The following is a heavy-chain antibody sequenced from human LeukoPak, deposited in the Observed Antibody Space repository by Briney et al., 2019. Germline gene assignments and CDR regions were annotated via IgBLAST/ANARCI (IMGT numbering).Heavy chain of an antibody. V-gene: IGHV1-69*04. D-gene: IGHD3-10*01. CDR1: GGTFSSYA. CDR2: IIPILGIA. Sequence: SVKVSCKASGGTFSSYAISWVRQDPGHGREWMGMIIPILGIANYAQKFQGRVTITADKSTSTAYMELSSLRSEDTAVYYCARDSGGSGSFVKDAFDIWGQGTMVTVSS. CDR3: ARDSGGSGSFVKDAFDI. J-gene: IGHJ3*02.